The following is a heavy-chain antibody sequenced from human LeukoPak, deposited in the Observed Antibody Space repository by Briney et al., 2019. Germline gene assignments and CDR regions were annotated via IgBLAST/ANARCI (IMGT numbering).Heavy chain of an antibody. J-gene: IGHJ3*02. CDR2: IYSGGST. V-gene: IGHV3-53*01. Sequence: KVLEWVSVIYSGGSTYYADSVKGRFTISRDNSKNTLYLQMNSLRAEDTAVYYCALADAFDIWGQGTMVTVSS. CDR3: ALADAFDI.